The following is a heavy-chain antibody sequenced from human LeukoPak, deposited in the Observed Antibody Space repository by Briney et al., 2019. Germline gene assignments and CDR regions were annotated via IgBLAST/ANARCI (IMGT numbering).Heavy chain of an antibody. J-gene: IGHJ4*02. V-gene: IGHV3-23*01. Sequence: GGSLRLSCAASGFTFSSYAMSWVRQAPGKGLEWVSAISGSGGSTYYADSVKGRFTISRDNSKNTLYLQMNSLRAEDTAVYYCANSGEDGYNYKFDYWGQGTLVTVSS. D-gene: IGHD5-24*01. CDR2: ISGSGGST. CDR1: GFTFSSYA. CDR3: ANSGEDGYNYKFDY.